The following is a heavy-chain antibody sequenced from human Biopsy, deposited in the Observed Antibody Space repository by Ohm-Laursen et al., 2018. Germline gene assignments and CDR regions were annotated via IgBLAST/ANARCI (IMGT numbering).Heavy chain of an antibody. V-gene: IGHV1-69*13. D-gene: IGHD1-26*01. CDR2: INSMFGTT. CDR3: ARGGLNYWYFDL. Sequence: ASVKVSCKAPGGTFSNYGVNWVRQAPGQGLEWMGEINSMFGTTNYAQTFQGRVTITADESTSTAYMEVSSLRSEDTAVYYCARGGLNYWYFDLWGRGTLVTVSS. CDR1: GGTFSNYG. J-gene: IGHJ2*01.